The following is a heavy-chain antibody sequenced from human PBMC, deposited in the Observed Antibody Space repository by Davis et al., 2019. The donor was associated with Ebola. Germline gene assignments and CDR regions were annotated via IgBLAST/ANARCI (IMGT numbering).Heavy chain of an antibody. CDR3: ARELLDYSKNKLYYYYGMDV. V-gene: IGHV1-69*13. J-gene: IGHJ6*02. CDR1: GGTFSSNA. Sequence: AASVKVSCKASGGTFSSNAISWVRQAPGQGLEWMGGIIPIFGTANYAQKFQSRVTITADESTSTAYMELSSLRSEDSAVFYCARELLDYSKNKLYYYYGMDVWGQGTTVTVSS. D-gene: IGHD4-11*01. CDR2: IIPIFGTA.